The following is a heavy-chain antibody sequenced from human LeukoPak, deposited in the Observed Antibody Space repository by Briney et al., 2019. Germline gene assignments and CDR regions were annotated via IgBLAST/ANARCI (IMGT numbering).Heavy chain of an antibody. CDR3: ARDSGAGGYFYYYYTYV. CDR1: GLTFSSYS. V-gene: IGHV3-21*01. CDR2: ISSSSSYI. D-gene: IGHD3-10*01. J-gene: IGHJ6*03. Sequence: PGGSLRLSCAASGLTFSSYSVNWVRQAPGKGLEWVSSISSSSSYIYYADSVKGRFTLSRDNAKNSLYLQMSSLRAEDTAVYFCARDSGAGGYFYYYYTYVWGKGTTVTVSS.